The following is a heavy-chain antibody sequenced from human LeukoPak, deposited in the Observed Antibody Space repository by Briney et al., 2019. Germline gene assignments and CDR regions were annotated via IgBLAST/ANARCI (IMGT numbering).Heavy chain of an antibody. CDR2: IKEDGSVI. J-gene: IGHJ4*02. CDR3: ATGGWFGEFAGSAFED. CDR1: GFGFSNYW. Sequence: PGGSLRLSCLGSGFGFSNYWMTWLRQAPGEGLEWVANIKEDGSVIYYADSVKGRFTISRDNAKNSVYLQMNSLRVEDTALYYCATGGWFGEFAGSAFEDWGQGTLVTVSS. V-gene: IGHV3-7*01. D-gene: IGHD3-10*01.